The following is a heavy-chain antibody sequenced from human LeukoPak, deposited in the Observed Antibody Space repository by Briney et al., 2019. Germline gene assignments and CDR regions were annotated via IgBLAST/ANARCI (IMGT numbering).Heavy chain of an antibody. CDR1: GGSISSGSYY. D-gene: IGHD1-26*01. J-gene: IGHJ4*02. V-gene: IGHV4-61*02. Sequence: KPSETLSLTCTVSGGSISSGSYYWSWIRQPAGKGLEWIGRIYTSGSTNYNPSLKSRVTMSVDTSKNQFSLKLSSVTAADTAVYYCVGSYGTHWGQGTLVTVSS. CDR3: VGSYGTH. CDR2: IYTSGST.